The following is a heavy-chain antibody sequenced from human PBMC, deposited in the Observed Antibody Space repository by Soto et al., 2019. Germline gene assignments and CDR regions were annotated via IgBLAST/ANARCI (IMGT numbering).Heavy chain of an antibody. CDR2: INPSGGST. CDR3: ASGLAAAGSAFDI. Sequence: ASVKVSCKASGYIFTSYYIHWLRQAPGQGLEWMGIINPSGGSTSYAQKFQGRVTMTRDTSTSTVYMELSSLRSEDTAVYYCASGLAAAGSAFDIWGQGTMVTVS. CDR1: GYIFTSYY. J-gene: IGHJ3*02. D-gene: IGHD6-13*01. V-gene: IGHV1-46*03.